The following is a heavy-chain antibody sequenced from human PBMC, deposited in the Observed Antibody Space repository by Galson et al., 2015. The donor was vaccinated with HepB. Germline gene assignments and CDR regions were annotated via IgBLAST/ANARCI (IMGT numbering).Heavy chain of an antibody. CDR2: ISSNTIYT. CDR1: GFSFSDYY. D-gene: IGHD4-17*01. J-gene: IGHJ4*02. V-gene: IGHV3-11*06. Sequence: SLRLSCAASGFSFSDYYMSWIRQAPGKGLEWLSYISSNTIYTNYADSVKGRFTVSRDNVKNSISLQMNRLSVEATAIYYCARVADAYYGDHSHFDSWGQGTLVTVSS. CDR3: ARVADAYYGDHSHFDS.